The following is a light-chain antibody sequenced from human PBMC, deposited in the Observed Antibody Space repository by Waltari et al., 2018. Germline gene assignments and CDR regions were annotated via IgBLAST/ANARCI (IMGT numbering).Light chain of an antibody. CDR2: DAS. Sequence: DIQMTQSPSSLSASVGDRVTITCQASQDISNYLNWYQQKPGKAPKVLIYDASSLETGVPSRFSGGGSWTHFTLTISSLQPEDIATYYCQQYDDPAYTFGQGTKLEIK. V-gene: IGKV1-33*01. CDR3: QQYDDPAYT. CDR1: QDISNY. J-gene: IGKJ2*01.